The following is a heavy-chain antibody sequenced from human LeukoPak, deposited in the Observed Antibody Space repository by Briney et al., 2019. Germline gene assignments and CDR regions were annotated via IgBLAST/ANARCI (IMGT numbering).Heavy chain of an antibody. V-gene: IGHV4-30-4*08. CDR1: GGSISSGDYY. Sequence: SETLSLTCTVSGGSISSGDYYWSWIRQPPGKGLEWIGYIYYSGSTYYNPSLKSRVTISVDTSKNQFSLKLSSVTAADTAVYYCARIPDYYYYYMDVWGKGTTVTVSS. D-gene: IGHD2-21*01. J-gene: IGHJ6*03. CDR2: IYYSGST. CDR3: ARIPDYYYYYMDV.